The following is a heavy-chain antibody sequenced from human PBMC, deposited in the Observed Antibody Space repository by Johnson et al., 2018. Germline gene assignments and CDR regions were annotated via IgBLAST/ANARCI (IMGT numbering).Heavy chain of an antibody. CDR2: IRRDGGTP. V-gene: IGHV3-15*07. Sequence: VQLVQSGGGVVQPGGSLSLSCAASGFSFSDAWMGWVRQAPGKGLEWVGHIRRDGGTPDYAGAVSGRFTVSRDESKHTLYLQMNSHKNEATAVYYCTIIGMTTVSFDFWGQGTLVTASS. D-gene: IGHD4-17*01. J-gene: IGHJ4*02. CDR3: TIIGMTTVSFDF. CDR1: GFSFSDAW.